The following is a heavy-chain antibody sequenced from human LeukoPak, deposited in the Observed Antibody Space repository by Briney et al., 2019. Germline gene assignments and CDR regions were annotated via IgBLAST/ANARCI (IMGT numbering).Heavy chain of an antibody. CDR2: ISSSSSTI. D-gene: IGHD1-26*01. J-gene: IGHJ4*02. Sequence: GGSLRLSCTVSGFTFSSFSMNWVRQAPGKGLEWVSYISSSSSTIYYADSVKGRFTISRDNAKNSLYLQLNSLRAEDTAVYYCARSGVVGAAPFGYFDYWGQGTLVTASS. CDR1: GFTFSSFS. CDR3: ARSGVVGAAPFGYFDY. V-gene: IGHV3-48*01.